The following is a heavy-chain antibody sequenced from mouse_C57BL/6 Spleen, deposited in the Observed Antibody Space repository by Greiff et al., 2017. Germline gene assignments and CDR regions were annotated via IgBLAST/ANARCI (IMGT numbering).Heavy chain of an antibody. CDR1: GYTFTDYE. D-gene: IGHD1-1*01. V-gene: IGHV1-15*01. CDR2: IDPETGGT. Sequence: QVQLKESGAELVRPGASVTLSCKASGYTFTDYEMHWVKQTPVHGLEWIGAIDPETGGTAYNQKFKGKAILTADKSSSTAYMELRSLTSEDSAVYYCLDGSSHTYAMDYWGQGTSVTVSS. CDR3: LDGSSHTYAMDY. J-gene: IGHJ4*01.